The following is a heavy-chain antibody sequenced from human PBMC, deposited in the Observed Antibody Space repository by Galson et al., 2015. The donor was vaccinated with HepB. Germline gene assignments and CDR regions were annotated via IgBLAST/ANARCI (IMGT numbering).Heavy chain of an antibody. D-gene: IGHD6-13*01. J-gene: IGHJ6*02. V-gene: IGHV4-34*01. CDR2: INHSGYT. Sequence: SETLSLTCDVHGGSFSGYYWSWIRQPPGKGLEWIGEINHSGYTSYNPSLKSRVTISVDKSKNQLSLTLSSVTAADTAVCYCARLGSSWRDYYYYAMDVWGQGTTVTVSS. CDR3: ARLGSSWRDYYYYAMDV. CDR1: GGSFSGYY.